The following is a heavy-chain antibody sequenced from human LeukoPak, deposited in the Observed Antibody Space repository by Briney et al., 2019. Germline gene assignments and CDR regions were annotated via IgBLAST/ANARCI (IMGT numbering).Heavy chain of an antibody. J-gene: IGHJ4*02. V-gene: IGHV3-30*04. D-gene: IGHD5-24*01. CDR1: GFTFSTYA. CDR3: AREGYSPIDGYNFNFDY. Sequence: PGRSLRLSCAASGFTFSTYAMHWVRQAPGKGLEWVAVISYDGSNKYYADSVKGRFTISRDNSKNSLYLQMNSLRAEDTAVYYCAREGYSPIDGYNFNFDYWGQGTLVTVSS. CDR2: ISYDGSNK.